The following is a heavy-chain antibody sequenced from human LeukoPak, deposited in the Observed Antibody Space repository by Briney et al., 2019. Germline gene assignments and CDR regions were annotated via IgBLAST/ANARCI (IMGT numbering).Heavy chain of an antibody. J-gene: IGHJ4*02. CDR1: GFIFGEYG. D-gene: IGHD4-23*01. CDR2: ISTRDNTI. CDR3: ARGARWAYYFDY. Sequence: GGSLRLSCTASGFIFGEYGLSWFRQTPGKGLEWLSYISTRDNTIQYADSVKGRFTISRDNANNSVFLQMNNLRAEDSAIYYCARGARWAYYFDYWGQGSLVTVSS. V-gene: IGHV3-11*01.